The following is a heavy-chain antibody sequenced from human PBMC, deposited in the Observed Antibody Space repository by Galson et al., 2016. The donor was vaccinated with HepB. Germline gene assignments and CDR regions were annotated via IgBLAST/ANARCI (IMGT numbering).Heavy chain of an antibody. CDR1: GFTFSSYS. CDR3: ARARSGSYLWWFDS. J-gene: IGHJ5*01. Sequence: SLRLSCAASGFTFSSYSINWVRRAPEKGLEWVSTINPDGTLIQYGDSVKGRFTISRDNAKNSVYLQMNSLRADDTAVYYCARARSGSYLWWFDSWGQGTLVTVSS. V-gene: IGHV3-21*01. CDR2: INPDGTLI. D-gene: IGHD1-26*01.